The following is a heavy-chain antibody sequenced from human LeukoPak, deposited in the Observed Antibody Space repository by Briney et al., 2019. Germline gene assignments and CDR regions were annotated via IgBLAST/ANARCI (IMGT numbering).Heavy chain of an antibody. V-gene: IGHV4-34*01. Sequence: PSETLSLTCAVYGGSFSGYYWSWIRQPPGKGLEWIGEINHSGSTNYNPSLKSRVTISVDTSKNQFSLKLSSVTAADTAVYYCARAQYSSSWYGSYYYYMDVWGKGTTVTVSS. J-gene: IGHJ6*03. CDR3: ARAQYSSSWYGSYYYYMDV. CDR2: INHSGST. D-gene: IGHD6-13*01. CDR1: GGSFSGYY.